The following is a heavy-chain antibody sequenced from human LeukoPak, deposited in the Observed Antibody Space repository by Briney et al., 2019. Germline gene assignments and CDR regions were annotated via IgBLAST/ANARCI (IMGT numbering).Heavy chain of an antibody. V-gene: IGHV3-30*18. D-gene: IGHD4/OR15-4a*01. J-gene: IGHJ2*01. CDR1: GFTFRNYG. CDR2: ISYDGRSQ. Sequence: PGGSLRLSCAASGFTFRNYGIHWVRQAPGKGLEWVAFISYDGRSQYYRDSLQGRFTISRDNSKNTLYLQMNSLTGEDTAVYYCAKDVGDYGDPTGHWYFDLWGRGSLVTVSS. CDR3: AKDVGDYGDPTGHWYFDL.